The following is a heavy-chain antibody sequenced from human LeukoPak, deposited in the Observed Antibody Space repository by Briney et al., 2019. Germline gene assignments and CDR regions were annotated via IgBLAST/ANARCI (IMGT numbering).Heavy chain of an antibody. CDR3: ARGGYSNYFDY. D-gene: IGHD5-18*01. CDR1: GGSISSYY. V-gene: IGHV4-59*12. J-gene: IGHJ4*02. CDR2: IYYSGST. Sequence: SETLSLTCTVSGGSISSYYWSWIRQPPGKGLEWIGYIYYSGSTNYNPSLKSRVTISVDTSKNQFSLKLSSVTAADTAVYYCARGGYSNYFDYWGQGTLVTVSS.